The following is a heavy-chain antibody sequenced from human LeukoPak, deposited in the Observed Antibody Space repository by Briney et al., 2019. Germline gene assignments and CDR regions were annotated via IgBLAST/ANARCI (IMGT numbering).Heavy chain of an antibody. V-gene: IGHV1-69*04. D-gene: IGHD3-22*01. CDR2: IIPILGIA. J-gene: IGHJ4*02. CDR3: ARDSQGYYDSSGYPSW. Sequence: SVKVSCKASGGTFSSYAISWVRQAPGQGLEWMGRIIPILGIANYAQKFQGRVTITADKSTSTAYMELSSLRSEDTAVYYCARDSQGYYDSSGYPSWRGQGTLVTVSS. CDR1: GGTFSSYA.